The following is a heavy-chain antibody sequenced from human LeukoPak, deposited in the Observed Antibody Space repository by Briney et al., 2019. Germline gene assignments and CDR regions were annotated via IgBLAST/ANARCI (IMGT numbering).Heavy chain of an antibody. CDR2: IYHSGST. CDR1: GYSISSGYY. Sequence: PSDTLSLTCAVSGYSISSGYYWGWIRQPPGKGLEWIGSIYHSGSTYYNPSLKSRVTISLDASKNQFSLKLSSVTAADTAVYYCARGVMITFGGVIVHSHAFDIWGQGTMATVSS. V-gene: IGHV4-38-2*01. D-gene: IGHD3-16*02. J-gene: IGHJ3*02. CDR3: ARGVMITFGGVIVHSHAFDI.